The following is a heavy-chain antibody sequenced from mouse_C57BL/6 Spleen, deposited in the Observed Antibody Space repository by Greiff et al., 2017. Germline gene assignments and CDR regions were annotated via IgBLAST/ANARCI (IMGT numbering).Heavy chain of an antibody. Sequence: QVQLKQSGAELVRPGTSVKVSCKASGYAFTNYLIEWVKQRPGQGLEWIGVINPGSGGTNYNEKFKGKATLTADKSSSTAYMQLSSLTSEDSAVYFCARVGGYHAMDYWGQGTSVTVSS. CDR2: INPGSGGT. J-gene: IGHJ4*01. CDR1: GYAFTNYL. D-gene: IGHD1-1*02. CDR3: ARVGGYHAMDY. V-gene: IGHV1-54*01.